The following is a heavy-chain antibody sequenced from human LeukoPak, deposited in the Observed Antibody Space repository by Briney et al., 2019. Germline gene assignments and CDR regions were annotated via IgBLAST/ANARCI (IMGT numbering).Heavy chain of an antibody. Sequence: PGGSLRLSCAVSGFTFSSYWMSWVRQAPGKGLEWVANIKQDGSEKYYVDSVKGRFTISRDNAKNSLYLQMNSLRAEDTAVYYCARILSGGSCQPPCIVGANFDYWGQGTLVTVSS. D-gene: IGHD2-15*01. CDR2: IKQDGSEK. CDR1: GFTFSSYW. J-gene: IGHJ4*02. V-gene: IGHV3-7*01. CDR3: ARILSGGSCQPPCIVGANFDY.